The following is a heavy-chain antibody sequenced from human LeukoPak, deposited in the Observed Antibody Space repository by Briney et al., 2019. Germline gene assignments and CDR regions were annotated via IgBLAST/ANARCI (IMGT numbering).Heavy chain of an antibody. CDR1: GYTFTGYY. V-gene: IGHV1-2*02. J-gene: IGHJ4*02. Sequence: ASVKVSCKASGYTFTGYYIHWVRQAPGQGLEWMGWINPNSGGTNFAQKFQGRVTMISDTSISTAYMELSSLTSDDTAMFYRARGVSGSHYDSWGQGTLVTVSS. CDR2: INPNSGGT. CDR3: ARGVSGSHYDS. D-gene: IGHD1-26*01.